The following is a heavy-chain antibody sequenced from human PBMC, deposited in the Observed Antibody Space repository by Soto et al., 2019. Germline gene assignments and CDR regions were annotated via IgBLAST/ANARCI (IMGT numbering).Heavy chain of an antibody. D-gene: IGHD4-4*01. J-gene: IGHJ6*02. CDR2: IYYSGST. V-gene: IGHV4-59*01. Sequence: VTSSETLSLTCTVSGGSISSYYWSWIRQPPGKGLEWIGYIYYSGSTNYNPSLKSRVTISVDTSKNQFSLKLSSVTAADTAVYYCARVVYSNYGYGMDVWGQGTTVTVSS. CDR1: GGSISSYY. CDR3: ARVVYSNYGYGMDV.